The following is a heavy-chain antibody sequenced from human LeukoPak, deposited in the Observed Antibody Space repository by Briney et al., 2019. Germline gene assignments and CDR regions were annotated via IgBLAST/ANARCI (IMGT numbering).Heavy chain of an antibody. Sequence: QPGGSLRLSCAVSGFTLSSYWMSWVRQAPGKGLEWVANIKPDGSEKYYVDSVKGRFTVSRDNAENSLYLQMSSLRAEDTAVYYCARWGCSSGNSGLSCHVDYWGQGTLVTVSS. CDR1: GFTLSSYW. CDR3: ARWGCSSGNSGLSCHVDY. CDR2: IKPDGSEK. J-gene: IGHJ4*02. V-gene: IGHV3-7*01. D-gene: IGHD6-19*01.